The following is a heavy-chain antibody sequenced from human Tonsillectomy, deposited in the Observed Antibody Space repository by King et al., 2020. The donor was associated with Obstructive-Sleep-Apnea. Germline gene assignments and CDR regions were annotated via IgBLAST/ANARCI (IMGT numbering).Heavy chain of an antibody. V-gene: IGHV3-13*01. J-gene: IGHJ4*02. CDR1: GFTLSSYD. CDR3: ARGLGYCSSASCYFDF. Sequence: VQLVESGGGLVQPGGSLRLSCAASGFTLSSYDMHWVRQATGKGLEWVSALGTAGDTYYPGSVKGPFTISRENAKNSLSLQMNSLRPGDTAVYYCARGLGYCSSASCYFDFWGQGTLVTVSS. D-gene: IGHD2-2*01. CDR2: LGTAGDT.